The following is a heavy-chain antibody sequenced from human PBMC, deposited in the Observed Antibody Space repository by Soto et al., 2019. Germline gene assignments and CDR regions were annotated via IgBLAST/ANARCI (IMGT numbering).Heavy chain of an antibody. D-gene: IGHD4-4*01. CDR3: ARERRYSYSGYFDS. J-gene: IGHJ4*02. V-gene: IGHV4-59*01. CDR1: GGSMDRSY. CDR2: IFYSGTT. Sequence: SETLSLTCTVSGGSMDRSYWSWVRQSPGKGLEWIGYIFYSGTTNYNPSLKSRVTISVDTSKNQFSLQLTTVTAADTGVYFCARERRYSYSGYFDSWGQGTQVTVSS.